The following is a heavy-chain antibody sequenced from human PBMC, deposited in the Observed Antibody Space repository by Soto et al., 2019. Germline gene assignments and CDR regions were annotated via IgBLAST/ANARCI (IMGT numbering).Heavy chain of an antibody. J-gene: IGHJ2*01. Sequence: QVQLVQSGAEVKKPGSSVKVSCKASGGTFSSYAISWVRQAPGQGLEWMGGIIPIFGTANYAQKFQGRVTITADESTSTAYMELSSLRSEDTAVYYYARNRPYYYDSSGYYRNWYFDLWGRGTLVTVSS. D-gene: IGHD3-22*01. V-gene: IGHV1-69*01. CDR3: ARNRPYYYDSSGYYRNWYFDL. CDR1: GGTFSSYA. CDR2: IIPIFGTA.